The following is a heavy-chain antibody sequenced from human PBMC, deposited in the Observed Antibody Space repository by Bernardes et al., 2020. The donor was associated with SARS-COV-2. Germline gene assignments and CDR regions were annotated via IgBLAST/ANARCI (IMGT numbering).Heavy chain of an antibody. J-gene: IGHJ4*02. CDR2: ISRSGSTI. D-gene: IGHD3-22*01. CDR3: ARVVEDSSAYYSTPFDY. CDR1: GYTFSTYS. Sequence: GGSLRLSCAASGYTFSTYSMNWVRQAPGKGLEWVSYISRSGSTIYYADSVKGRFTISRDNAKNSLYLQMIGLRDEDTAMYYCARVVEDSSAYYSTPFDYWGRGTLVTVSS. V-gene: IGHV3-48*02.